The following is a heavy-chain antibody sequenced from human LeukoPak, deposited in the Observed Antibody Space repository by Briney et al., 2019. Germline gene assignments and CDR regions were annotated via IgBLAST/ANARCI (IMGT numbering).Heavy chain of an antibody. CDR2: ISSNGGST. CDR3: ARGGGYSSSWYDWFDP. V-gene: IGHV3-64*01. D-gene: IGHD6-13*01. J-gene: IGHJ5*02. CDR1: GFTFSSYA. Sequence: GGSLRLSCAASGFTFSSYAMHWVRQAPGKGLEYVSAISSNGGSTYYANSVKGRFTISRDNSKNPLYLQMGSLRAEDMAVYYCARGGGYSSSWYDWFDPWGQGTLVTVSS.